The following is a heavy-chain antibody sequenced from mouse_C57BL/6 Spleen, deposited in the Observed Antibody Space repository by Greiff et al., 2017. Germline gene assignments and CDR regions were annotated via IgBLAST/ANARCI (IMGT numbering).Heavy chain of an antibody. CDR1: GYAFSSSW. V-gene: IGHV1-82*01. CDR2: IYPGDGDT. CDR3: ARGPFGGFDY. J-gene: IGHJ2*01. Sequence: QVQLQQSGPELVKPGASVKISCKASGYAFSSSWMNWVKQRPGKGIEWIGRIYPGDGDTNYKGKFKGKATLTADKSSSTAYMQLSSLTAEDSAVYVCARGPFGGFDYWGQGTTLTVSS.